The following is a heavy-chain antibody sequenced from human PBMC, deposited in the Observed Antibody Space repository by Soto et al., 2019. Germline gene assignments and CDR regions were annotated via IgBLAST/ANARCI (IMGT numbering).Heavy chain of an antibody. CDR1: GFTFSSYG. J-gene: IGHJ4*01. V-gene: IGHV3-30*18. CDR3: AKDKESAAAGIWCVADY. Sequence: QVQLVESGGGVVQPGRSLRLSCAASGFTFSSYGMHWVRQAPGTGLEWVAVISYDGSNKYYADSVKGRFTISRDNSKNTLYLQMSSLRAEDTAVYYCAKDKESAAAGIWCVADYWGHGTLVTVSS. D-gene: IGHD6-13*01. CDR2: ISYDGSNK.